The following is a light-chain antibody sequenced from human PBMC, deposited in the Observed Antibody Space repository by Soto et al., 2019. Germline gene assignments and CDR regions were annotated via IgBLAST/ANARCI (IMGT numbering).Light chain of an antibody. Sequence: EVVLTQSPDTLSLSPGERATLSCRASQSVSSNLAWYQQKPGQAPRLLIYADSNRATGIPARFSGSGSGTDFTLTISSLEPEDFSVYYCQQRYNWPITFGQGTRLEIK. CDR1: QSVSSN. J-gene: IGKJ5*01. CDR2: ADS. V-gene: IGKV3-11*01. CDR3: QQRYNWPIT.